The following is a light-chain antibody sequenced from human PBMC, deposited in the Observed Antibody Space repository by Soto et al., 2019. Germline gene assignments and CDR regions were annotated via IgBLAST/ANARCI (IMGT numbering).Light chain of an antibody. Sequence: AIRMTQSPSSFSASTGDRVTITCRASQGISSYLAWYQQKPGKAPRLLIYAASTLQSGVPSSFSGSGSGTDFTLTISCLQSEDFATYYCQQYYSFPWTFCQGTKVEIK. CDR1: QGISSY. CDR2: AAS. J-gene: IGKJ1*01. CDR3: QQYYSFPWT. V-gene: IGKV1-8*01.